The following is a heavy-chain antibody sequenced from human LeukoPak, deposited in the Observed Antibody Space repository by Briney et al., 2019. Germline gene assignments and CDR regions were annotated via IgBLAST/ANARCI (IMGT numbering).Heavy chain of an antibody. Sequence: TSETLSLTCTVSGGSISSGGYYWSWIRQHPGKGLEWMGYIYYSGSTYYNPSLKSRVTISVDTSKNQFSLKLSSVTAADTAVYYCARDRGGFYGSGSYPYYYYYYGMDVWGQGTTVTVSS. D-gene: IGHD3-10*01. J-gene: IGHJ6*02. CDR3: ARDRGGFYGSGSYPYYYYYYGMDV. CDR2: IYYSGST. V-gene: IGHV4-31*03. CDR1: GGSISSGGYY.